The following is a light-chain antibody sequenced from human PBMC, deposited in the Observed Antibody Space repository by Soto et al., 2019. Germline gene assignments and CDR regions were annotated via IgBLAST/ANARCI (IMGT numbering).Light chain of an antibody. CDR2: DVS. V-gene: IGLV2-14*03. Sequence: QSVLTQPASVSGSPGQSITISCTGTSGYVGGYNYVTWYQHHPGKAPKLMIHDVSIRPSGISFRFSGSKSGTTAYLTISGLQPEDEAEYYCCSYASSTSYVFGTGTKVTVL. J-gene: IGLJ1*01. CDR1: SGYVGGYNY. CDR3: CSYASSTSYV.